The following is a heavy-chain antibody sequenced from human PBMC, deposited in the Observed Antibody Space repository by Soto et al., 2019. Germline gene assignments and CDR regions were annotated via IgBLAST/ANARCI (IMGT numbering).Heavy chain of an antibody. D-gene: IGHD1-26*01. Sequence: PGGSLRLSCAASGFTFDYYAMHWVRQSPGKGLEWVSGISWNGGSIGYADSVKGRFTISRDNAKNSLYLQMNSLRAEDTALYYCAKEGGSYYYYGMDVWGQGTTVTVSS. CDR2: ISWNGGSI. CDR1: GFTFDYYA. CDR3: AKEGGSYYYYGMDV. J-gene: IGHJ6*02. V-gene: IGHV3-9*01.